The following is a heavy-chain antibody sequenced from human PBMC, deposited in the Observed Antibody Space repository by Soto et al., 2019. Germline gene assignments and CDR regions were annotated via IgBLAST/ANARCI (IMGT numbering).Heavy chain of an antibody. D-gene: IGHD2-15*01. Sequence: QLQLQESGPGLVKPSETLSLTRTVSGGSISSSSYYWGWIRQPPGKGLEWIGSIYYSGSTYYNPSLKSRVTISVDTSKNQFSLKLSSVTAADTAVYYCARQLYWKDFQGYYYYGMDVWGQGTTVTVSS. CDR1: GGSISSSSYY. V-gene: IGHV4-39*01. CDR2: IYYSGST. J-gene: IGHJ6*02. CDR3: ARQLYWKDFQGYYYYGMDV.